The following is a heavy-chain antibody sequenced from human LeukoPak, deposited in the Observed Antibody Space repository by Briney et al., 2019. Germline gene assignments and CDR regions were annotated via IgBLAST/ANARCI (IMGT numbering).Heavy chain of an antibody. J-gene: IGHJ4*02. CDR2: MGGSGGST. CDR1: GFTFSSYA. D-gene: IGHD1-26*01. CDR3: AKVMWELLRSLGGVYDY. Sequence: PGGSLRLSCAASGFTFSSYAMSWARQAPGKGLEWVSAMGGSGGSTYYADSVKGRFTISRDNSKNTLYLQMNSLRAEDTAVYYCAKVMWELLRSLGGVYDYWGQGTLITVSS. V-gene: IGHV3-23*01.